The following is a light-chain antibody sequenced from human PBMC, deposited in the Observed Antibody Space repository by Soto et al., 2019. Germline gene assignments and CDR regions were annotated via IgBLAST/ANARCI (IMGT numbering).Light chain of an antibody. V-gene: IGKV3-20*01. CDR2: GAS. Sequence: EIVLTQSPGTLSVSPGERATLSCRASQSISNNYLDWYQQKPGQAPRLLIYGASSRATGIPDRFGGSGSGTDFTLTISRLEPEDFAVYYCQQYGASPRTFGQGTKVDIK. CDR3: QQYGASPRT. J-gene: IGKJ1*01. CDR1: QSISNNY.